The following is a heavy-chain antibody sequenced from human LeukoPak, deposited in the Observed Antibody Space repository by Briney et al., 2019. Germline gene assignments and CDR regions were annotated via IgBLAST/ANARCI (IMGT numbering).Heavy chain of an antibody. CDR2: IYYSGST. Sequence: SETLSLTCTVSGGSISSGGYYWSWIRQHLGKGLEWIGYIYYSGSTYYNPSLKSRVTISVDTSKNQFSLKLSSVTAADTAVYYCAKGRFLEFDPWGQGTPVTVSS. CDR3: AKGRFLEFDP. D-gene: IGHD3-3*01. CDR1: GGSISSGGYY. V-gene: IGHV4-31*03. J-gene: IGHJ5*02.